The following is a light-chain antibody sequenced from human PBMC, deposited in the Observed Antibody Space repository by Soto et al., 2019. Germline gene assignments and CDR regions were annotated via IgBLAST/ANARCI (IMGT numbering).Light chain of an antibody. CDR3: CLYAGSGTWV. J-gene: IGLJ3*02. CDR2: EVT. Sequence: QSVLTQPASVSGSPGQSITISCTGTSSDVGSYNLVSWYQQHPGKAPKFMISEVTKRPSGVSTRFSGSKSGNTASLTISGLQAEDESDYYCCLYAGSGTWVFGGGTQLTVL. V-gene: IGLV2-23*02. CDR1: SSDVGSYNL.